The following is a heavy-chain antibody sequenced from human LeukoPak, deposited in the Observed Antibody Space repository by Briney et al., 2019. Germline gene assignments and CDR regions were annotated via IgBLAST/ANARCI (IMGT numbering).Heavy chain of an antibody. CDR3: ARPAYDSSGYFDAFDI. V-gene: IGHV4-59*01. CDR2: IYYSGSS. D-gene: IGHD3-22*01. CDR1: GGSIISYY. Sequence: SETLSLTCTVSGGSIISYYWSWIRQPPGKGLEWIGYIYYSGSSNYNPSLKTRVTISVDTSKNQFSLKLSSVTAADTAVYYCARPAYDSSGYFDAFDIWGQGAMVTVSS. J-gene: IGHJ3*02.